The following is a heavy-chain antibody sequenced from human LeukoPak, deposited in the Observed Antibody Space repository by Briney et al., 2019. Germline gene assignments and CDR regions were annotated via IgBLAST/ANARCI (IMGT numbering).Heavy chain of an antibody. Sequence: GGSLRLSCAASGFTFSSYAMSWVRQAPGKGLEWVSAISGSGGSTYYADSVKGRFTISRDNSKNTLYLQMNSLRAEDTAVYYCARGTFGAVAGKGWFDPWGQGTLVTVSS. D-gene: IGHD6-19*01. CDR1: GFTFSSYA. V-gene: IGHV3-23*01. CDR3: ARGTFGAVAGKGWFDP. J-gene: IGHJ5*02. CDR2: ISGSGGST.